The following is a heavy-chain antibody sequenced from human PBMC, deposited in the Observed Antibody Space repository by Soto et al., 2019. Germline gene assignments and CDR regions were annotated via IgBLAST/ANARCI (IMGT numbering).Heavy chain of an antibody. Sequence: QVQLVQSGAEVKKPGASVRVSCKASGYPFTDYYLHWVRQAPGQGLEWMGGIDPNSGGTKYARKFQRRVTMTRDTSTSTAYMELSRPTSDATAIYYCARNSPLTTGGFDPWGQGTLVTVSS. D-gene: IGHD4-17*01. V-gene: IGHV1-2*07. CDR2: IDPNSGGT. CDR3: ARNSPLTTGGFDP. CDR1: GYPFTDYY. J-gene: IGHJ5*02.